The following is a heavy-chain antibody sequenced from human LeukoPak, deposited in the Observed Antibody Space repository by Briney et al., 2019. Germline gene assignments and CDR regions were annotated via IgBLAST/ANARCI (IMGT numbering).Heavy chain of an antibody. CDR3: AKASGSPYYFDY. D-gene: IGHD3-10*01. CDR1: GFTFSNFA. Sequence: GGSLRLSCAASGFTFSNFAMSWVRQAPGKGLECVSLISANGGATYYADSVKGRFTISRGNSKSTLYLQMNSLRADDTAVYYCAKASGSPYYFDYWGQGTLVTVSS. J-gene: IGHJ4*02. CDR2: ISANGGAT. V-gene: IGHV3-23*01.